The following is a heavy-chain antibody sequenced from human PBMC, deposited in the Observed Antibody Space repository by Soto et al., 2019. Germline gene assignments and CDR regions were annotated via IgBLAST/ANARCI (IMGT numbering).Heavy chain of an antibody. V-gene: IGHV1-18*01. CDR2: ISTYNGKT. J-gene: IGHJ3*02. Sequence: HVQLVQSGGEVKKPGASVKVSCKASGYTFTSHGISWVRQAPGQGLEWMGWISTYNGKTDYAQKFQGRVTKTADTRTTTGYLELRRLRSYDTAVYYCARLLTEGVTYREDAFDIWGHGTKVTVSS. CDR1: GYTFTSHG. D-gene: IGHD3-9*01. CDR3: ARLLTEGVTYREDAFDI.